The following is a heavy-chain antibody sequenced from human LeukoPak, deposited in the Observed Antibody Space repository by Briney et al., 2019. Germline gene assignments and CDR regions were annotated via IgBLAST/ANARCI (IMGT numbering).Heavy chain of an antibody. CDR3: ATTYYYGNWFDP. J-gene: IGHJ5*02. Sequence: ASGTVSFKVSGYTLTELSMHWVRQAPGKGLGWMGGFGPEDGETIYAQKFQVRVTMTEDTSTDTAYMELSSLRSEDTAVYYCATTYYYGNWFDPWGQGTLVTVSS. V-gene: IGHV1-24*01. CDR2: FGPEDGET. CDR1: GYTLTELS. D-gene: IGHD3-10*01.